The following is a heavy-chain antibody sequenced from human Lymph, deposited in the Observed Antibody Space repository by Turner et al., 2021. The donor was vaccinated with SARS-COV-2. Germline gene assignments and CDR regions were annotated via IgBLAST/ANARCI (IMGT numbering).Heavy chain of an antibody. Sequence: QVQLVQSGAEVKKPGSSVKVSCKASGGTFSSYAISWVRQAPGQGLEWRGGILPILRIATYAQKFQGRVTITADKSTSTAYMGLSSLRSEDTAVFYWARVVGGFGELGYYYYYGMDVWGQGTTVTVSS. V-gene: IGHV1-69*10. D-gene: IGHD3-10*01. CDR1: GGTFSSYA. CDR3: ARVVGGFGELGYYYYYGMDV. J-gene: IGHJ6*02. CDR2: ILPILRIA.